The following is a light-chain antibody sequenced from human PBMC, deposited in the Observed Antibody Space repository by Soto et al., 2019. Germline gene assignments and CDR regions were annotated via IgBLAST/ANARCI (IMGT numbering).Light chain of an antibody. Sequence: EIGLTQSPGTLSLSPGERATLSCRASQSVNSRLAWYQHKPGQAPRLLISGASSRATGIPDRFSGSGSATDFTLTISRLEPEDFALYYCQHYGRSPIPFAQGTRLEI. CDR2: GAS. J-gene: IGKJ5*01. V-gene: IGKV3-20*01. CDR3: QHYGRSPIP. CDR1: QSVNSR.